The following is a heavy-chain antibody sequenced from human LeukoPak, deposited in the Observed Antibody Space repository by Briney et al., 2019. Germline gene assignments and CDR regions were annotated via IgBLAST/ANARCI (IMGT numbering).Heavy chain of an antibody. CDR1: GGSISSYY. V-gene: IGHV4-4*09. J-gene: IGHJ4*02. Sequence: SETLSLTCTASGGSISSYYWSWIRQPPGKGLEWIGYIYTSGSTNYNPSLKSRVTISVDTSKNQFSPKLSSVTAADTAVYYCARIPLGYSGAYYFDYWGQGTLVTVSP. CDR2: IYTSGST. CDR3: ARIPLGYSGAYYFDY. D-gene: IGHD5-12*01.